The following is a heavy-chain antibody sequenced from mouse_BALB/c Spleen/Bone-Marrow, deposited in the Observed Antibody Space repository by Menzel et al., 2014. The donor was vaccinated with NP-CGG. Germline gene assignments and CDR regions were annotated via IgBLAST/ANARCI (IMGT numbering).Heavy chain of an antibody. CDR3: ARLYWYFDV. V-gene: IGHV4-1*02. J-gene: IGHJ1*01. Sequence: EVKLVESGGGLVQPGGSLKLSCAASGFDFSRYWMSWVRQAPGKGLEWIGEINPDSSTINYTPSLKDKFIISRDNAKNTLFLQMSKVRSEDTALYNCARLYWYFDVWGAGTTVTVSS. CDR1: GFDFSRYW. CDR2: INPDSSTI.